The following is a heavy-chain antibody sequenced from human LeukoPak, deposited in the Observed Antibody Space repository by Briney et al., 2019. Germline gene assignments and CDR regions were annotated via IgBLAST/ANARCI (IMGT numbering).Heavy chain of an antibody. J-gene: IGHJ4*02. CDR1: GFTFSNYA. Sequence: GGSLRLSCAASGFTFSNYAMTWVRQASGRGLEWVSTVSNNGGSTYYADSAKGRFTISRDNSKNTLYLQMNSLRAEDTAVYYCAKDQRWELPHYFDFWGQGTLVTVSS. CDR3: AKDQRWELPHYFDF. CDR2: VSNNGGST. V-gene: IGHV3-23*01. D-gene: IGHD1-26*01.